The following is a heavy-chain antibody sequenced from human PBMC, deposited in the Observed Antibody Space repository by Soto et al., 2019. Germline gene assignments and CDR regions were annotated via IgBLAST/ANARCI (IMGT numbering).Heavy chain of an antibody. CDR2: INPNICNT. J-gene: IGHJ4*02. Sequence: ASVKVSCKASGYTFTSYDINWVRQATVQGLEWMVWINPNICNTCYSQKFQGRFTITMNTSIVTAYMELSILRSEDTAVYYCARARTVAGNDYWGQGTLVTVSS. D-gene: IGHD6-19*01. CDR1: GYTFTSYD. V-gene: IGHV1-8*01. CDR3: ARARTVAGNDY.